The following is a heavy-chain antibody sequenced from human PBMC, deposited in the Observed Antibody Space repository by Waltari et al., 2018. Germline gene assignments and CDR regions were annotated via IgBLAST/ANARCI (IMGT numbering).Heavy chain of an antibody. V-gene: IGHV1-69-2*01. D-gene: IGHD3-22*01. CDR3: ATSYDSSGYYYSPYYYGMDV. CDR2: VDPEDGET. CDR1: GYTFTDYY. J-gene: IGHJ6*02. Sequence: EVQLVQSGAEVKKPGATVKISCKVSGYTFTDYYMHWVQQAPGKGLEWMGLVDPEDGETKDAEKYQGRVTTTADTSTDTAYMELSSLRSEDTAVYYCATSYDSSGYYYSPYYYGMDVWGQVTTVTVSS.